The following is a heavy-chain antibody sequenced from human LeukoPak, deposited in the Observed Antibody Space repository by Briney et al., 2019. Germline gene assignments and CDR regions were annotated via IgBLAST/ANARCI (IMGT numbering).Heavy chain of an antibody. Sequence: PSETLSLTCAVYGGSFSGYYWSWIRQPPGKGLEWIGEINHSGSTNYNPSLKSRVTISVDTSKNQFSLKLISVTAADTAVYYCASLGAARPTYYYYYYMDVWGKGTTVTVSS. J-gene: IGHJ6*03. V-gene: IGHV4-34*01. CDR1: GGSFSGYY. CDR2: INHSGST. D-gene: IGHD3-16*01. CDR3: ASLGAARPTYYYYYYMDV.